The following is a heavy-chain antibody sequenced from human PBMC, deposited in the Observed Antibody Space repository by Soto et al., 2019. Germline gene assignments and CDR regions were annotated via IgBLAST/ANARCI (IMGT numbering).Heavy chain of an antibody. J-gene: IGHJ2*01. CDR3: ARFKGDGGNYEWYFEL. V-gene: IGHV1-69*12. CDR1: GGTFSSYA. CDR2: IIPIFGTA. Sequence: QVQLVQSGAEVKKPGSSVKVSCKASGGTFSSYAISWVRQAPGQGLEWMGGIIPIFGTANYAQKFQGRVTITADEATSTAYMELSSLSSEDTAVYYCARFKGDGGNYEWYFELWGRGTLVTVSS. D-gene: IGHD4-4*01.